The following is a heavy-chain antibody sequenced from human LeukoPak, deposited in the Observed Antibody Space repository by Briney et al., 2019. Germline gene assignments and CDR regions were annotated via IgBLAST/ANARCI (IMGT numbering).Heavy chain of an antibody. J-gene: IGHJ4*02. Sequence: SETLSLTCTVSGDSISSGDYYWTWIRQHPGKGLEWIGCIYYSGSTYYNLSLKSRVIISADTPKNHFSLKLSSVTAADTAVYYCARVREATIAPFFDYWGRGILVTVSS. CDR1: GDSISSGDYY. D-gene: IGHD6-13*01. CDR3: ARVREATIAPFFDY. V-gene: IGHV4-31*03. CDR2: IYYSGST.